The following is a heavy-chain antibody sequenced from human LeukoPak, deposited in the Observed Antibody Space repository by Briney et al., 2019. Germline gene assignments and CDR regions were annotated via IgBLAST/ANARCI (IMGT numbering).Heavy chain of an antibody. CDR3: ARLGYTGTRFQFDP. V-gene: IGHV4-39*01. CDR1: GGSISSSPYY. D-gene: IGHD5-12*01. Sequence: PSETLSLTCNVSGGSISSSPYYWGWIRQPPGKGLEWIGSIYYTGSTNYNPSLKSRVTMSVDTSKNQFSLKVTSVTAADTAVYYCARLGYTGTRFQFDPWGQETLVTVSS. CDR2: IYYTGST. J-gene: IGHJ5*02.